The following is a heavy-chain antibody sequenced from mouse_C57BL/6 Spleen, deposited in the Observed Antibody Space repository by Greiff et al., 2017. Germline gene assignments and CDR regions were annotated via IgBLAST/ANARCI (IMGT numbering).Heavy chain of an antibody. CDR1: GYTFTSYW. CDR3: TRRSPRSFYDYDGGYAMDY. V-gene: IGHV1-5*01. J-gene: IGHJ4*01. CDR2: IYPGNSDT. Sequence: VQLKQSGTVLARPGASVKMSCKTSGYTFTSYWMHWVKQRPGQGLEWIGAIYPGNSDTSYNQKFKGKAKLTAVTSASTAYMELSSLTNEDSAVYYCTRRSPRSFYDYDGGYAMDYWGQGTSVTVSS. D-gene: IGHD2-4*01.